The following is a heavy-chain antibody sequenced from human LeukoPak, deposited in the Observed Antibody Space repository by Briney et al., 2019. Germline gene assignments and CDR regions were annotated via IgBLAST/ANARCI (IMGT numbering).Heavy chain of an antibody. J-gene: IGHJ4*02. Sequence: SETLSLTGTVSGGSISSYYWSWIRQPAGKGLEWVGRVYTSGSTNYNPSLKSRVTMSVDTSKNQFSLKLSSVTAADTAVYYCARDPGPYSSSLNFDYWGQGTLVTVSS. D-gene: IGHD6-13*01. CDR1: GGSISSYY. CDR2: VYTSGST. CDR3: ARDPGPYSSSLNFDY. V-gene: IGHV4-4*07.